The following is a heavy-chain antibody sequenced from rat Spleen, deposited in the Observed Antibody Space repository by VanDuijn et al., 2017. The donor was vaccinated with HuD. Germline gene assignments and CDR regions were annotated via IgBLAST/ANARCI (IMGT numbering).Heavy chain of an antibody. Sequence: QVQLKESGPGLVQPSQTLSLTCTVSGFSLTSYHVHWVRQPPGKGLEWLGVMWSDGDTSYNSALKSRLSISRDTSKSQVFFKISRLQTETTATYYCAKEGYYSSYYFEYWGQGVMVTVSS. CDR2: MWSDGDT. V-gene: IGHV2-32*01. CDR3: AKEGYYSSYYFEY. J-gene: IGHJ2*01. D-gene: IGHD1-2*01. CDR1: GFSLTSYH.